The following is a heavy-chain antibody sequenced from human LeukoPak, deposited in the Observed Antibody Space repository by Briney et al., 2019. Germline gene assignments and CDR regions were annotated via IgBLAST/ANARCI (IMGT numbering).Heavy chain of an antibody. J-gene: IGHJ4*02. CDR1: GFTFSSYW. V-gene: IGHV3-7*01. Sequence: PGGSLRLSCAASGFTFSSYWMHWVRQAPGKGLVWVANINQNGGEKYYVDSVKGRFTISRDNGKNSLYLQMNSLRAEDTAVYYCARYRHLGYWGQGTLVTVSS. CDR3: ARYRHLGY. CDR2: INQNGGEK.